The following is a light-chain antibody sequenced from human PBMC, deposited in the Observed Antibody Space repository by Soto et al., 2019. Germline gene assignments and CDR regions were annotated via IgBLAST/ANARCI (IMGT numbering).Light chain of an antibody. CDR3: SSSRSSTTWV. Sequence: QSALTQPASVSGSPGQSITISCTGTSSDVGGYNYVSWYQQHPGKAPKLMIYEVNNRPSGVSDRFSGSKSGNTASLTISGLQAEDEADYYCSSSRSSTTWVFGGGTKLTVL. V-gene: IGLV2-14*01. J-gene: IGLJ3*02. CDR2: EVN. CDR1: SSDVGGYNY.